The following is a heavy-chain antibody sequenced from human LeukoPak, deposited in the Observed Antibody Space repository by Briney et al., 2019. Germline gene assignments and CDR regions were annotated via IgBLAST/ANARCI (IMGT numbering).Heavy chain of an antibody. Sequence: GGSLRLSCAASGFTFSSYAMSWVRQAPGKGLEWVSAISGSGGSTYYADSVKGRFTISRDNSKNTLYLQMNSLRAEDTAVYYCAKDHLYYDFWSGYSPGGMDVWGQGTTVTVSS. D-gene: IGHD3-3*01. CDR2: ISGSGGST. CDR1: GFTFSSYA. J-gene: IGHJ6*02. CDR3: AKDHLYYDFWSGYSPGGMDV. V-gene: IGHV3-23*01.